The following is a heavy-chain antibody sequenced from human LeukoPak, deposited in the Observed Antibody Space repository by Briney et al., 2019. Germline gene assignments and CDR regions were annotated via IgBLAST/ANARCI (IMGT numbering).Heavy chain of an antibody. CDR3: ARDKDSSGSYMDV. V-gene: IGHV1-69*06. D-gene: IGHD6-19*01. J-gene: IGHJ6*03. CDR1: GGTSSSYA. CDR2: IIPIFGTA. Sequence: GASVKVSCKASGGTSSSYAISWVRQAPGQGLEWMGGIIPIFGTANYAQKFQGRVTITADKSTSTAYMELSSLRSEDTAVYYCARDKDSSGSYMDVWGKGTTVTVSS.